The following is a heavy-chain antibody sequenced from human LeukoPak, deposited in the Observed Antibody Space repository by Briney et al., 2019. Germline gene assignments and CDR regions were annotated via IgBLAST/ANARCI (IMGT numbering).Heavy chain of an antibody. V-gene: IGHV1-8*03. CDR2: MNPNSGNT. Sequence: ASVKVSCKASGYTFTSYDINWVRQATGQGLEWMGWMNPNSGNTGYAQKFQGRVTITRNTSISTAYMELSSLRSEDTAVYYCTRHRGLLWSTSWGQGTLVTVSS. D-gene: IGHD3-10*01. CDR1: GYTFTSYD. J-gene: IGHJ4*02. CDR3: TRHRGLLWSTS.